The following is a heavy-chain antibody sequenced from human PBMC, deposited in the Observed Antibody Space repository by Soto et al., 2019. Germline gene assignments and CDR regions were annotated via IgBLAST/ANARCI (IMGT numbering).Heavy chain of an antibody. CDR2: VSSASVTI. D-gene: IGHD4-17*01. CDR1: GFTFGSYS. CDR3: ARVAYGDYAFYY. Sequence: GGSLRLSCAASGFTFGSYSMNWVRQAPGKGLEWLSYVSSASVTIRYADSVKGRFTISRDNANNSLYLQMNMLRVEDTGVYYCARVAYGDYAFYYWGQGTPVTVSS. V-gene: IGHV3-48*01. J-gene: IGHJ4*02.